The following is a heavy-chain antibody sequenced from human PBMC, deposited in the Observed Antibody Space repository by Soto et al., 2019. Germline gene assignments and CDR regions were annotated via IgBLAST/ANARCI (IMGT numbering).Heavy chain of an antibody. V-gene: IGHV1-46*01. CDR1: GYTFTSYY. Sequence: GASVKVSCKASGYTFTSYYMHWVRQAPGQGLEWMGRINPSGGSTSYAQKFQGRVTMTTDTSTSTAYMELSSLRSDDTAVYYCAREESHDYGDRKFDYWGQGTLVTVSS. CDR2: INPSGGST. D-gene: IGHD4-17*01. CDR3: AREESHDYGDRKFDY. J-gene: IGHJ4*02.